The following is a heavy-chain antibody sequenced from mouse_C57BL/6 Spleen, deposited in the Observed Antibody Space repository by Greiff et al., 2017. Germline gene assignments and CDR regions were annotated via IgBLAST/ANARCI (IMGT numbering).Heavy chain of an antibody. CDR1: GYTFTSYW. V-gene: IGHV1-59*01. Sequence: QVQLQQPGAELVRPGTSVKLSCKASGYTFTSYWMHWVKQRPGQGLEWIGVIDPSDSYTNYNQKFKGKATLTVDTSSSTAYMQLSSLTSEDSAVYYCARDGSSYEGYAMDYWGQGTSVTVSS. CDR3: ARDGSSYEGYAMDY. CDR2: IDPSDSYT. D-gene: IGHD1-1*01. J-gene: IGHJ4*01.